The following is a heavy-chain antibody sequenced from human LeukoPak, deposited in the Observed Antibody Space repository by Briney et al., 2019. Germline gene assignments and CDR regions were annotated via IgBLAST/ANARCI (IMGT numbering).Heavy chain of an antibody. V-gene: IGHV1-69*01. CDR3: ARATYYYDSSGYPHFDY. D-gene: IGHD3-22*01. Sequence: SVKVSCKASGGTFSSYAISWVRQAPGQGLEWMGGIIPIFGTANYAQKFQGRVTITADESTSTAYMELSSLRSEDTAVYYCARATYYYDSSGYPHFDYWGQGTLVTVSS. J-gene: IGHJ4*02. CDR2: IIPIFGTA. CDR1: GGTFSSYA.